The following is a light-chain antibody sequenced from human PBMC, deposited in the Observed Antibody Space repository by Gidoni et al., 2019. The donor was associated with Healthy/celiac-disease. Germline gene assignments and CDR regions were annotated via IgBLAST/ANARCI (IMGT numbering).Light chain of an antibody. V-gene: IGKV1-5*03. CDR2: KAS. J-gene: IGKJ1*01. CDR1: QSISSW. CDR3: QKYNSYSRT. Sequence: DIQMTQSPSTLSASVGDRVTITCRASQSISSWLAWYQQKPGKAPKLLIYKASSLQSGVPSRFSGRGSGKEFTITSSSQQHDDVANYYCQKYNSYSRTFXXXTKVEIK.